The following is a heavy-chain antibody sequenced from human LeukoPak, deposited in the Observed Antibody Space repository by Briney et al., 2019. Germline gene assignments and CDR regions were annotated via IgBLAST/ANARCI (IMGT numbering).Heavy chain of an antibody. J-gene: IGHJ4*02. CDR1: GFTFSSYS. CDR2: ISGSGGST. CDR3: AKSPSRAAGRPRGFDY. Sequence: GGSLRLSCAASGFTFSSYSMNWVRQAPGKGLEWVSAISGSGGSTYYADSVKGRFTISRDNSKNTLYLQMNSLRAEDTAVYYCAKSPSRAAGRPRGFDYWGQGTLVTVSS. D-gene: IGHD6-13*01. V-gene: IGHV3-23*01.